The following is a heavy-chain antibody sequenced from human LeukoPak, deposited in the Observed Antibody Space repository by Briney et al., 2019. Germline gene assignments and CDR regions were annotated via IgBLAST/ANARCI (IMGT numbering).Heavy chain of an antibody. CDR2: IIPIFGTV. Sequence: SVKVSCKASGGTFSSYAISWVRQAPGQGLEWMGRIIPIFGTVNYAQKFQGRVTITTDESTSTAYMELSSLRSEDTAVYYCARVSIAAAFNWFDPWGQGTLVTVSS. J-gene: IGHJ5*02. CDR3: ARVSIAAAFNWFDP. CDR1: GGTFSSYA. V-gene: IGHV1-69*05. D-gene: IGHD6-13*01.